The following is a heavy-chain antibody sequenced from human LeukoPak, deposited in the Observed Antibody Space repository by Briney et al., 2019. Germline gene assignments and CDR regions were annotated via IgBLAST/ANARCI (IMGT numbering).Heavy chain of an antibody. Sequence: SETLSLTCAVNGGSISSNYWWTWVRQPPGKGLEWIGEVYHSGTTNYNPSLKSRVTMSVDKSKNQFSLNLSSETAADTAVYYCARDPNDIWGQGTMVTVSS. CDR3: ARDPNDI. CDR2: VYHSGTT. V-gene: IGHV4-4*02. CDR1: GGSISSNYW. J-gene: IGHJ3*02.